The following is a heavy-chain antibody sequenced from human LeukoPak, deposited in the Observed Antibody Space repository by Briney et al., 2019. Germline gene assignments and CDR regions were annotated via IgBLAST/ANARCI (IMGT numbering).Heavy chain of an antibody. V-gene: IGHV3-11*04. J-gene: IGHJ4*02. D-gene: IGHD6-13*01. CDR1: GFTFRDCY. Sequence: KPGGSLRLSCAAPGFTFRDCYMSWIRQAPGKGLEWISYISSSADTMYYADSVKGRFTVSRDNAKNSLYLQMNTLRAEDTAVYYCATARDTSSWYYWGQGTLVTVSS. CDR2: ISSSADTM. CDR3: ATARDTSSWYY.